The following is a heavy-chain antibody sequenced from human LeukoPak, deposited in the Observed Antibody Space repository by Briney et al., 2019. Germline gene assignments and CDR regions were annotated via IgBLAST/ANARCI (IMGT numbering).Heavy chain of an antibody. CDR1: GYTFTSYG. CDR2: ISAYNGNT. J-gene: IGHJ5*02. CDR3: ARDRTTRDWFDP. Sequence: ASVKVSCKSSGYTFTSYGISWVRQAPGKGLEGMGWISAYNGNTNYAQKLQGRVTMTTDTSTSTAYMELRSLRSDDTAVYYCARDRTTRDWFDPWGQGTLVTVSS. D-gene: IGHD1-1*01. V-gene: IGHV1-18*01.